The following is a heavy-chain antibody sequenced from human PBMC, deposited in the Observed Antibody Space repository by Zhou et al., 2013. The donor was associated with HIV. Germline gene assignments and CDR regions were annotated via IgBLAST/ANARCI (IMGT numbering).Heavy chain of an antibody. D-gene: IGHD3-10*01. V-gene: IGHV1-2*02. CDR2: IIPNSGGT. CDR1: GYTFTGYY. J-gene: IGHJ6*01. Sequence: QVQLVQSGAEVKKPGASVKVSCKASGYTFTGYYMHWVRQAPGQGLEWMGWIIPNSGGTNYAQKFQGRVTMTRDTSISTAYMELSRLRSDDSAVYYCARDLWVRGRSPRPGGYGLDVVGPRATVTVSS. CDR3: ARDLWVRGRSPRPGGYGLDV.